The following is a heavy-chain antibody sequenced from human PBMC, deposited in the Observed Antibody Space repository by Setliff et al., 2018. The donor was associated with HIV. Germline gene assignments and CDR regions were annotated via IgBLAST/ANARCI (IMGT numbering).Heavy chain of an antibody. CDR3: ARDATMVRGVITRYYYYAMDV. CDR1: GGSISSGSYY. D-gene: IGHD3-10*01. V-gene: IGHV4-61*02. J-gene: IGHJ6*02. Sequence: SETLSLTCTVSGGSISSGSYYWSWIRQPAGKGLEWIGRIYTSGSTNYNPSLKSRVSISVDTSTNQFSLKLSSVTAADTAVYYCARDATMVRGVITRYYYYAMDVWGQGTTVTVSS. CDR2: IYTSGST.